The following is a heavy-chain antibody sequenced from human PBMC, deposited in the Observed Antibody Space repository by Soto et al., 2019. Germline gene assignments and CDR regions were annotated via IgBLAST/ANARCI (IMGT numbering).Heavy chain of an antibody. CDR1: GGSLSSGGYY. D-gene: IGHD4-17*01. CDR3: AGLRGFSTC. Sequence: SETLSLTCTVSGGSLSSGGYYWSWIRQYPGKGLEWIGFIYYSGSTYYNPSLKSRVTISVDTSKNQFSLNLTSVTAADTAVYYCAGLRGFSTCWGQGTRVPVSS. V-gene: IGHV4-31*03. CDR2: IYYSGST. J-gene: IGHJ4*02.